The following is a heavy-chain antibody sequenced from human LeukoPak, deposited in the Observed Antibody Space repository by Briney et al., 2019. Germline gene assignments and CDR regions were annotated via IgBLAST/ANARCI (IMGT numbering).Heavy chain of an antibody. CDR3: ARAPTDTYYYGSGRTINYYYYYMDV. V-gene: IGHV3-48*01. J-gene: IGHJ6*03. CDR2: ISSSSSTI. Sequence: GGSLRLSCAASGFTFSSYSMNWVRQAPGKGLEWVSYISSSSSTIYYADSVKGRFTISRDNAKNSLYLQMNSLRAEDTAVYYCARAPTDTYYYGSGRTINYYYYYMDVWGKGTTVTVSS. D-gene: IGHD3-10*01. CDR1: GFTFSSYS.